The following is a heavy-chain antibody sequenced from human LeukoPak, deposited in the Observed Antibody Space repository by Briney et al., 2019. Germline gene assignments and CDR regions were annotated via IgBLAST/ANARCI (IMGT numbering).Heavy chain of an antibody. CDR2: IIPIFGTA. CDR3: ARHPIVPKRYYYDSSGYYYYYYYYMDV. Sequence: ASVKVSCKASGGTFSSYAISWVRQAPGQGLEWMGGIIPIFGTANYAQKFQGRVTITADESTSTAYMELSSLRSEDTAVYYCARHPIVPKRYYYDSSGYYYYYYYYMDVWGKGTTVTVSS. J-gene: IGHJ6*03. CDR1: GGTFSSYA. V-gene: IGHV1-69*13. D-gene: IGHD3-22*01.